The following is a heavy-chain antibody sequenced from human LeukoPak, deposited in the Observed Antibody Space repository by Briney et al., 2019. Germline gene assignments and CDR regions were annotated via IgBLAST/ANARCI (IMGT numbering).Heavy chain of an antibody. Sequence: GGSLRLSCAASGFTFSSYAMSWVRQAPGKGLEWLSAISESGAGTYYADSVKGRFTISRDNSKNTLSLQVNSLRTEDTAVYYCAKDIAQGYTYGSIEQDYWGQGTLVTVSS. D-gene: IGHD5-18*01. J-gene: IGHJ4*02. CDR1: GFTFSSYA. V-gene: IGHV3-23*01. CDR3: AKDIAQGYTYGSIEQDY. CDR2: ISESGAGT.